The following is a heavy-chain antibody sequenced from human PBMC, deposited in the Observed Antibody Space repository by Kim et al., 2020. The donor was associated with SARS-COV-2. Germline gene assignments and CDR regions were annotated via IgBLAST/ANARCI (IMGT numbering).Heavy chain of an antibody. J-gene: IGHJ4*02. D-gene: IGHD3-3*01. CDR3: AKDIIWRGFWSGYTFDY. V-gene: IGHV3-9*01. Sequence: KGRLTISRDNAKNSLYLQMNSLRAEDTALYYCAKDIIWRGFWSGYTFDYWGQGTLVTVSS.